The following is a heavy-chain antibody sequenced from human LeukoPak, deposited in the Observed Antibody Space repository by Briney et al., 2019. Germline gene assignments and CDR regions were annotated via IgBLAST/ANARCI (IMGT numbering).Heavy chain of an antibody. Sequence: SETLSLTCTVSGGSISSGGHYGSWIRQPRGKGLEWIGYIYHSGSTYYNPSLKSRVTISVDRSKNQFSLKLSSVTASDTAVYYCARGGGCSSTSCPNWFDPWGQGTLVTVSS. CDR3: ARGGGCSSTSCPNWFDP. V-gene: IGHV4-30-2*01. J-gene: IGHJ5*02. CDR1: GGSISSGGHY. D-gene: IGHD2-2*01. CDR2: IYHSGST.